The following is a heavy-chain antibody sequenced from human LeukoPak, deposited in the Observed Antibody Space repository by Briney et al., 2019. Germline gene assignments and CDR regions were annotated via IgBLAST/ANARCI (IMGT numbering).Heavy chain of an antibody. Sequence: PSETLSLTCTVSGGSISSYYWSWIRQPPGKGLEWIGYIYYSGSTNYNPSLKSRVTISVDTSKNQFSLKLSSVTAADTAVYYCVRTKGGPIDYWGQGTLVTVSS. D-gene: IGHD2-8*01. J-gene: IGHJ4*02. CDR3: VRTKGGPIDY. V-gene: IGHV4-59*01. CDR1: GGSISSYY. CDR2: IYYSGST.